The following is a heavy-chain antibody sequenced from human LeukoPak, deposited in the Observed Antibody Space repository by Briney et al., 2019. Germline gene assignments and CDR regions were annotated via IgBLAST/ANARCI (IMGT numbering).Heavy chain of an antibody. CDR1: GGSISSSSYY. D-gene: IGHD6-6*01. V-gene: IGHV4-39*01. CDR2: IYYSGST. CDR3: ARLGSSSSLYYFDY. J-gene: IGHJ4*02. Sequence: SETLSLTCTVSGGSISSSSYYWGWIRQPPGKGLEWIGSIYYSGSTYYNPSLKSRVTISVGTSKNQFSLKLRSMTAADTAVYYCARLGSSSSLYYFDYWGQGTLVTVSS.